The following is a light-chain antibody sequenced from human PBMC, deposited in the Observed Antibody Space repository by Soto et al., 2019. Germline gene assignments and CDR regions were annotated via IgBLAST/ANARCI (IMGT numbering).Light chain of an antibody. J-gene: IGLJ2*01. CDR1: RSNIGNNY. V-gene: IGLV1-51*01. CDR2: DNN. CDR3: GTWDSDLNAVV. Sequence: QSVLTQPPSVSAAPGQKVTISCSGSRSNIGNNYVSWYQQLPRTAPKLLIFDNNQRPSGTPDRFSGSKSGTSATLGITGLQTGDEAGYFCGTWDSDLNAVVFGGGTKVTVL.